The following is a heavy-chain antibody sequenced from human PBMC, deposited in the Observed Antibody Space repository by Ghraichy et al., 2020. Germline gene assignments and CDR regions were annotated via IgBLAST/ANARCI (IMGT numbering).Heavy chain of an antibody. CDR1: GFTFSSYS. CDR3: ARGGEDYCSATSCYGEGDN. CDR2: ISRSSTYT. D-gene: IGHD2-2*01. Sequence: SLRLSCAASGFTFSSYSMNWVRQAPGKGLEWVSSISRSSTYTYYADSVKGRFTISRDNAKNSLYLQMNSLRAEDTAVYFCARGGEDYCSATSCYGEGDNWGQGTLVTVSS. V-gene: IGHV3-21*01. J-gene: IGHJ4*02.